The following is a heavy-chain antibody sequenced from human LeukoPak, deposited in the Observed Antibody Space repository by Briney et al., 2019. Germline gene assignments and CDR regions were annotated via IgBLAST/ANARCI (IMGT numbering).Heavy chain of an antibody. J-gene: IGHJ6*02. V-gene: IGHV1-2*02. D-gene: IGHD3-3*01. Sequence: ASVKVSCKASGYTFTGYYMHWVRQAPGQGLEWMGWINPNSGGTNYAQKFQGRVTMTRDTSISTAYMELSRLRSDDTAVYYCARAYLYYDFWSGYQTTYGMDVRGQGTTVTVSS. CDR3: ARAYLYYDFWSGYQTTYGMDV. CDR1: GYTFTGYY. CDR2: INPNSGGT.